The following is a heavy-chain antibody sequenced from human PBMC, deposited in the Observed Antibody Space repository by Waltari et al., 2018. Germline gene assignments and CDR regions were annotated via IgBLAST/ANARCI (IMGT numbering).Heavy chain of an antibody. V-gene: IGHV3-7*01. CDR1: GFTFNTFG. J-gene: IGHJ5*01. CDR3: ARVPYYINIWFDS. D-gene: IGHD3-22*01. CDR2: INQDGSDR. Sequence: EVQLVESGGGLVQPGGSLRLSCGASGFTFNTFGMSWIRQAPGKGLEWVASINQDGSDRRYVDSVKDRFTISRDNARNSLFRQMNSLTAEDTAMYYCARVPYYINIWFDSWGQGTLVTVSS.